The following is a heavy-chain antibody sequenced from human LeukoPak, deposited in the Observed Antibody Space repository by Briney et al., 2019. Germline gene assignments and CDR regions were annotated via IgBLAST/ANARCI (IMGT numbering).Heavy chain of an antibody. CDR1: GVSISSGSYY. D-gene: IGHD6-19*01. CDR2: IYYSGST. Sequence: SSQTLSLTCTVSGVSISSGSYYWSWIRQPPGKGLEWIGYIYYSGSTNYNPSLKSRVTISVDRSKNQFSLKLSSVTAADTAVYYCARDSIAVAGVDYWGQGTLVTVSS. J-gene: IGHJ4*02. V-gene: IGHV4-61*01. CDR3: ARDSIAVAGVDY.